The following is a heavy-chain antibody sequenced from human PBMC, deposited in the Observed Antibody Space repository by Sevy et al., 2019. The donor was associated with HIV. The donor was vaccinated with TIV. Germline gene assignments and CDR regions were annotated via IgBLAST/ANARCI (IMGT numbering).Heavy chain of an antibody. CDR1: GFTLSNYG. Sequence: GGSLRLSCVASGFTLSNYGMHWVRQAPGKGLEWVATIWNDMTNKYYADSAKGRFTISRDNSKNTLYLQMNSRRAENTAVYYWASLPNNYYDRGGYSGDDAFDIWGQGTMVTVSS. J-gene: IGHJ3*02. CDR2: IWNDMTNK. D-gene: IGHD3-22*01. CDR3: ASLPNNYYDRGGYSGDDAFDI. V-gene: IGHV3-33*01.